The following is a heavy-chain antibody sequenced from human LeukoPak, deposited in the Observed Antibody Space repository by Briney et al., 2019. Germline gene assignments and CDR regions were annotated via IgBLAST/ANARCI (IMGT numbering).Heavy chain of an antibody. V-gene: IGHV4-4*09. CDR3: VSNIVAHFDY. Sequence: SETLSLTCTVSGVSISRYSWSWIRQPPGKGLEWIGYTYISGTIKYNPSLKRRVTISRDTSKNQFSLQLSSVTAADTAVYYCVSNIVAHFDYWGQGTLVTVSS. J-gene: IGHJ4*02. D-gene: IGHD5-12*01. CDR2: TYISGTI. CDR1: GVSISRYS.